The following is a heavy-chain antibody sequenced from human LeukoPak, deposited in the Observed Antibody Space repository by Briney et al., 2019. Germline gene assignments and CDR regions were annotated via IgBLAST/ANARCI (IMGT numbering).Heavy chain of an antibody. CDR2: INHSGST. CDR3: ARGRYCSGGSCSGNWFDP. Sequence: PPETLSLTCAVYGGSFSGYYWSWIRQPPGKGLEWIGEINHSGSTNYNPSLKSRVTISVDTSKNQFSLKLSSVTAADTAVYYCARGRYCSGGSCSGNWFDPWGQGTLVTVSS. V-gene: IGHV4-34*01. CDR1: GGSFSGYY. D-gene: IGHD2-15*01. J-gene: IGHJ5*02.